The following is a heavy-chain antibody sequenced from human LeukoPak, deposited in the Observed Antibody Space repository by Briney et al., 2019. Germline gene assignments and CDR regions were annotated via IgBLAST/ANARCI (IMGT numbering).Heavy chain of an antibody. CDR1: GDSVSRNSPH. CDR3: ARSSTLYPFDY. J-gene: IGHJ4*02. V-gene: IGHV6-1*01. Sequence: SQTLSLTCAISGDSVSRNSPHWNFIRQSPARALECLGRTYHMSNRFSGFPVCVIGRINIHSHTSKNHYSLQLNSVTPEDTAVYYCARSSTLYPFDYWGREGLVTVAS. CDR2: TYHMSNRFS. D-gene: IGHD3-16*01.